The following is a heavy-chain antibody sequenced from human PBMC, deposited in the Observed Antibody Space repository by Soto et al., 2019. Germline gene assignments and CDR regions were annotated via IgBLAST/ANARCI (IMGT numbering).Heavy chain of an antibody. CDR2: IWYDGSNK. J-gene: IGHJ5*02. Sequence: QVQLVESGGGVVQPGRSLRLSCAASGFTFSSYGMHWVRQAPGKGLEWVAVIWYDGSNKYYADSVKGRFTISRDNSKNTLYLQMNSLRAEDTAVYYCARDFGSTETHDFWSGYSKSWFDPWGQGTLVTVSS. CDR1: GFTFSSYG. CDR3: ARDFGSTETHDFWSGYSKSWFDP. D-gene: IGHD3-3*01. V-gene: IGHV3-33*01.